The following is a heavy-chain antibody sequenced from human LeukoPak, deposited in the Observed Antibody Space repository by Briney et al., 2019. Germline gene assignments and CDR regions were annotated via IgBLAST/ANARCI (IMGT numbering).Heavy chain of an antibody. J-gene: IGHJ6*02. Sequence: SQTLSLTCAISGDSVSSNSVTWNWIRQSPSRGLEWLGRTYYRSTRYNDYAVSVRGRITVNPDTSKNQFSLKLSSVTAADTAVYYCARNGDQSGMDVWGQGTTVTVSS. CDR2: TYYRSTRYN. D-gene: IGHD4-17*01. CDR3: ARNGDQSGMDV. V-gene: IGHV6-1*01. CDR1: GDSVSSNSVT.